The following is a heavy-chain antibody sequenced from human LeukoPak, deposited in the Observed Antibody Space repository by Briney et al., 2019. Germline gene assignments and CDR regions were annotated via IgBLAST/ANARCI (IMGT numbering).Heavy chain of an antibody. CDR1: GFIFSNYW. Sequence: GGSLRLSCAASGFIFSNYWMSWVRQAPGKGLEWVANIKQDGSEKYYVDSVKGRFTISRDNAKNSLYLQMNSLRAEDTAVYYCARVEVYDYYYYYMDVWGKGTTVTVSS. J-gene: IGHJ6*03. D-gene: IGHD3-16*01. CDR2: IKQDGSEK. CDR3: ARVEVYDYYYYYMDV. V-gene: IGHV3-7*01.